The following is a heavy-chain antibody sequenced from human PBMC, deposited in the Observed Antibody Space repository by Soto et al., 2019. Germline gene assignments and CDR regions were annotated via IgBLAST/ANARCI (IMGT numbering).Heavy chain of an antibody. CDR3: ARELAYYYGSGSYSSNWFDP. V-gene: IGHV4-59*01. CDR2: IYYSGST. J-gene: IGHJ5*02. CDR1: GGSISSYY. D-gene: IGHD3-10*01. Sequence: PSETLSLTCTVSGGSISSYYWSWIRQPPGKGLEWIGYIYYSGSTNYNPSLKSRVTISVDTSKNQFSLKLSSVTAADTAVYYCARELAYYYGSGSYSSNWFDPWGQGTLVTVSS.